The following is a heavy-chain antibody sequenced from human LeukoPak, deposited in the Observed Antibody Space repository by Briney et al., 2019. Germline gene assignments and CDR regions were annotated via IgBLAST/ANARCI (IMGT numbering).Heavy chain of an antibody. CDR1: GFTFTNAW. D-gene: IGHD3-22*01. CDR2: IRYDGSNK. CDR3: AKDQYRSYYYDSSGYYPNGYSLSTYYMDV. J-gene: IGHJ6*03. V-gene: IGHV3-30*02. Sequence: GGSLRLSCAASGFTFTNAWMSWVRQAPGKGLEWVAFIRYDGSNKYYADSVKGRFTISRDNSKNTLYLQMNSLRAEDTAVYYCAKDQYRSYYYDSSGYYPNGYSLSTYYMDVWGKGTTVTISS.